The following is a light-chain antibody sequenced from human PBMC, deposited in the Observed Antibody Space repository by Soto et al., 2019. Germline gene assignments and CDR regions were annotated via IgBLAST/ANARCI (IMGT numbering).Light chain of an antibody. J-gene: IGKJ1*01. Sequence: EIVLTKSAATLYLSPGEIATLSCRASQSVGRNLAWYQQKPGQAPRLLIYGPSTKSTGIPARFSGSGSGTEFTLTISSLQAEDFAVYYCQKYDNWPPTFGQGPMVEIK. CDR3: QKYDNWPPT. CDR2: GPS. CDR1: QSVGRN. V-gene: IGKV3-15*01.